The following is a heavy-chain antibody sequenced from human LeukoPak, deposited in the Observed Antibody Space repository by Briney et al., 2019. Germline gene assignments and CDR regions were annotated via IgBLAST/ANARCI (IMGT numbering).Heavy chain of an antibody. CDR3: ARGRIAAAGTSWFDP. V-gene: IGHV3-33*01. J-gene: IGHJ5*02. CDR1: GFTFSSYG. Sequence: PGGSLRLSCAASGFTFSSYGMHWVRQAPGKGLEWVAVIWYDGSNKYYADSVKGRFTISRDNSKNTLYLQMNSLRAEDTAVYYCARGRIAAAGTSWFDPWGQGTLVTVSS. CDR2: IWYDGSNK. D-gene: IGHD6-13*01.